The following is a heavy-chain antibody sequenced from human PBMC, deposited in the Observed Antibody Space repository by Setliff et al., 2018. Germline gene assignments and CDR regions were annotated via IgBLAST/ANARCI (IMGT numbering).Heavy chain of an antibody. V-gene: IGHV5-51*01. CDR2: IYPGDSDI. CDR1: VYRFLIYW. CDR3: VRAGSGIWGFLDY. D-gene: IGHD3-16*01. J-gene: IGHJ4*02. Sequence: GGSLKPSCQASVYRFLIYWIGWVRQMPGKGLEWMGIIYPGDSDIRYSPSFEGQVTISADKSITTAYLQWSSLKASDTAIYFCVRAGSGIWGFLDYWGQGTLVTVSS.